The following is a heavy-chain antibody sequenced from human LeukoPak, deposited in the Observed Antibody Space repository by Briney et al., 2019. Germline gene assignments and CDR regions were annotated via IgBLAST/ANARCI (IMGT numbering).Heavy chain of an antibody. J-gene: IGHJ4*02. V-gene: IGHV4-34*01. CDR2: INHSGST. CDR3: ARGYYPRY. D-gene: IGHD1-26*01. Sequence: KPSETLSLTCAVYGGSFSGYYWTWIRQPPGKGLEWIGEINHSGSTNYNPSLKSRVTISVDTSKNQFSLKLSSVTAADTAVYYCARGYYPRYWGQGTLVTVSS. CDR1: GGSFSGYY.